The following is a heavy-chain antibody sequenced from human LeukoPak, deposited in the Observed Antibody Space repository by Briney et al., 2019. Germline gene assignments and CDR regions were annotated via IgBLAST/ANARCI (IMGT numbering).Heavy chain of an antibody. D-gene: IGHD6-13*01. V-gene: IGHV3-23*01. CDR3: AKAYSSSWYEGWFNP. Sequence: PGGSLRLSCAASGFTFSSYAMSWVRQAPGKGLEWVSAISGSGGSTYYADSVKGRFTISRDNSKNTLYLQMNSLRAEDTAVYYCAKAYSSSWYEGWFNPWGQGTLVTVSS. J-gene: IGHJ5*02. CDR2: ISGSGGST. CDR1: GFTFSSYA.